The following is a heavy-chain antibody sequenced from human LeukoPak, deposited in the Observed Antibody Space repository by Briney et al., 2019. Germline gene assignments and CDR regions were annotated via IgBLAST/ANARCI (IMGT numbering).Heavy chain of an antibody. V-gene: IGHV4-39*07. Sequence: GSLRLSCAASGFTFSNYSMSWIRQPPGKGLEWIGSIYYSGSTYYNPSLKSRVTISVDTSKNQFSLKLSSVTAADTAVYYCARDYYDSSGYYYFDYWGQGTLVTVSS. D-gene: IGHD3-22*01. CDR1: GFTFSNYS. CDR3: ARDYYDSSGYYYFDY. CDR2: IYYSGST. J-gene: IGHJ4*02.